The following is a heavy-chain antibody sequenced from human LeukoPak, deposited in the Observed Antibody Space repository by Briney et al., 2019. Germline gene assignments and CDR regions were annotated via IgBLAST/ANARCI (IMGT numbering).Heavy chain of an antibody. V-gene: IGHV3-30*09. CDR1: GLTFSNFP. J-gene: IGHJ4*02. CDR3: ARGPPYGTRSDYFDY. D-gene: IGHD3-10*01. CDR2: ISNDGNTK. Sequence: PGRSLRLACAATGLTFSNFPMHWVRQAPGKGLDWVALISNDGNTKYYTDSVTGRFAITRDNSKNTVFLQMNSLRGEDTAVYYCARGPPYGTRSDYFDYWGQGTLVTVSS.